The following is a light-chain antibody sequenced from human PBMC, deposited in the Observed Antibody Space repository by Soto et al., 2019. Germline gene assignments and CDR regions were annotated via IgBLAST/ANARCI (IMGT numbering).Light chain of an antibody. CDR2: AAS. Sequence: DIQMTQSPTSLSASVGDRVTITCRASQAIRNFVAWYQQKPGKAPKLLIYAASTLQSGVPSRFSGSGSGTDFTLTINSLQHEDVATYSCQKYSSVPVFGPGTKVEIK. CDR1: QAIRNF. CDR3: QKYSSVPV. J-gene: IGKJ3*01. V-gene: IGKV1-27*01.